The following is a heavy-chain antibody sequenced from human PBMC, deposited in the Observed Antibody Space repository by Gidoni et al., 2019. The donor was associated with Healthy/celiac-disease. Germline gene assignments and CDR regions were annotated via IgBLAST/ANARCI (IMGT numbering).Heavy chain of an antibody. Sequence: QVQLQQWGAGLLKPSETLSLTCAVYGGSFSGYYWSWIRQPPGKGLEWIGEINHSGSTNYNPSLKSRVTISVDTSKNQFSLKLSSVTAADTAVYFCARANGSYDYVWGSYRYRLVGAFDIWGQGTMVTVSS. D-gene: IGHD3-16*02. CDR3: ARANGSYDYVWGSYRYRLVGAFDI. V-gene: IGHV4-34*01. CDR2: INHSGST. J-gene: IGHJ3*02. CDR1: GGSFSGYY.